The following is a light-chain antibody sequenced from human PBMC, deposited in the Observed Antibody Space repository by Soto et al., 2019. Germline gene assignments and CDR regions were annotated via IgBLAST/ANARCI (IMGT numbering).Light chain of an antibody. CDR2: AAS. CDR1: QSISNY. J-gene: IGKJ1*01. CDR3: QQSYSTPWT. Sequence: DIQMPQSPSSLSASVGDRVTITCRASQSISNYLSWYQQIPGKAPKLLIYAASTLRSGVSSRFSGSGSGTDFTLTISSLQPEDFATYYCQQSYSTPWTFGQGTKVEIK. V-gene: IGKV1-39*01.